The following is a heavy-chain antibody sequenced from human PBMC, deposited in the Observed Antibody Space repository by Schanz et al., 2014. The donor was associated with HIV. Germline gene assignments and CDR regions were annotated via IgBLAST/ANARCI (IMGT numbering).Heavy chain of an antibody. V-gene: IGHV1-46*02. J-gene: IGHJ4*02. CDR3: ARDYNWSFDF. CDR2: IKPRDTSV. CDR1: GFTFNSNH. Sequence: QAQLVQSGAEGRGPGASVKISCQASGFTFNSNHMPWVRQAPGKGLGGKGIIKPRDTSVSYAQKFQGRVTMSWDTSTRTVYMELGSLRSDDTAVYFCARDYNWSFDFWGQGTQVTVSS. D-gene: IGHD1-1*01.